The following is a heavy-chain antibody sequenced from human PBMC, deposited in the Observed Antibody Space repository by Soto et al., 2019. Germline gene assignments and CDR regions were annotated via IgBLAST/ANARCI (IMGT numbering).Heavy chain of an antibody. CDR3: ARDVGIVAPNLFDY. CDR2: MNPNSGNT. J-gene: IGHJ4*02. V-gene: IGHV1-8*01. D-gene: IGHD1-26*01. Sequence: ASVKVSCKASGYTFTNYDIKWVRQATGQGLEWMGWMNPNSGNTGYAQKFQGRVTMTRNTSISTAYMDLSSLRSEDTVVYFCARDVGIVAPNLFDYGGQGTLVTVSS. CDR1: GYTFTNYD.